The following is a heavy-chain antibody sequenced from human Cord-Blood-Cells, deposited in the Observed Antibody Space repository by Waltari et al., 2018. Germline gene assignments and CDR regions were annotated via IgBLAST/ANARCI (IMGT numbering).Heavy chain of an antibody. V-gene: IGHV4-34*01. CDR2: INHSGST. CDR3: ATRHGYSSSWYYFQH. Sequence: QVQLQQWGAGLLKPSETLSLTCAVYGGSFSGYYWSWIRQPPGKGLEWIVEINHSGSTNYNPSLKSRVTISVDTSKNQFSLKLSSVTAADTAVYYCATRHGYSSSWYYFQHWGQGTLVTVSS. J-gene: IGHJ1*01. CDR1: GGSFSGYY. D-gene: IGHD6-13*01.